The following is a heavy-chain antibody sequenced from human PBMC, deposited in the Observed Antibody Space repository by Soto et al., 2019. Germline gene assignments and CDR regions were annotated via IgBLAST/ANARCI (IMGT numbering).Heavy chain of an antibody. Sequence: SVKVSCKDSGGTSRNYVISWVRQAPGQGLEWMGGIIPIFGTPTYAQKFQGRVTITADDSTSAAYMELRSLRSEDTAVYYCARDHNPSANHDSTNYGYFDFCRLGTLVTVSS. V-gene: IGHV1-69*13. CDR2: IIPIFGTP. J-gene: IGHJ4*02. CDR1: GGTSRNYV. CDR3: ARDHNPSANHDSTNYGYFDF. D-gene: IGHD2-2*01.